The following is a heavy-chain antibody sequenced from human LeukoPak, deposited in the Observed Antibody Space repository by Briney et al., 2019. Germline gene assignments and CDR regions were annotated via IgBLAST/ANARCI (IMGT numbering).Heavy chain of an antibody. J-gene: IGHJ4*02. D-gene: IGHD6-19*01. Sequence: GGSLRLSCAASGFTFSSYWMSWVRQAPGKGLEWVANIKQDGSEKYYVDSVKGRFTISRDNAKNSLYLRMNSLRAEDTAVYYCARDPSSGWYGRENYFDYWGQGTLVTVSS. CDR3: ARDPSSGWYGRENYFDY. CDR2: IKQDGSEK. V-gene: IGHV3-7*01. CDR1: GFTFSSYW.